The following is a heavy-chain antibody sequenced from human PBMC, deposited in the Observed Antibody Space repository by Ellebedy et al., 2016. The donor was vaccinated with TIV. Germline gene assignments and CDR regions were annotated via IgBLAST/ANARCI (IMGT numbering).Heavy chain of an antibody. D-gene: IGHD6-13*01. CDR3: ARDGMGQLVHYYYYGMDV. CDR2: ISSSSSYI. CDR1: GFTFSSYG. J-gene: IGHJ6*02. Sequence: GGSLRLSXAASGFTFSSYGMHWVRQAPGKGLEWVSSISSSSSYIYYADSVKGRFTISRDNARNSLYLQMNSLRAEDTAVYYCARDGMGQLVHYYYYGMDVWGQGTTVTVSS. V-gene: IGHV3-21*01.